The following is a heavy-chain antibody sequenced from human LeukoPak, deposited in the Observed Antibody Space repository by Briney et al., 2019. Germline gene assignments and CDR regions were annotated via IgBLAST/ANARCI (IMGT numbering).Heavy chain of an antibody. Sequence: LPGGSLRLSCAASGFTFSSYWMSWVRQAPGKGLEWVANIKQDGSEKYYVDSVKGRFTISRDNAKNSLYLQMNSLRAEDTAVYYCARVRYDFWSGYLDAFDIWGQGTMVTVSS. CDR1: GFTFSSYW. J-gene: IGHJ3*02. V-gene: IGHV3-7*01. CDR2: IKQDGSEK. D-gene: IGHD3-3*01. CDR3: ARVRYDFWSGYLDAFDI.